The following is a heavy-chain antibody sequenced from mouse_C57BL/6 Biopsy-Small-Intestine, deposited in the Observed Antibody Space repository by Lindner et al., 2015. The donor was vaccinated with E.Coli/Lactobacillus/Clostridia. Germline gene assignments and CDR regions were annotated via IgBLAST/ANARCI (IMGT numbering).Heavy chain of an antibody. V-gene: IGHV1-81*01. Sequence: SVKVSCKASGGSFSTYGVSWVRQAPGQGLEWVGRIIPMFGTADYAQKLQGRVTITADTSTDTVYMELTSLTSEDTAVYYCVRGLEGRSSSDNWPDPWGPGTLVTVSS. CDR2: IIPMFGTA. CDR1: GGSFSTYG. CDR3: VRGLEGRSSSDNWPDP. J-gene: IGHJ4*01. D-gene: IGHD1-1*01.